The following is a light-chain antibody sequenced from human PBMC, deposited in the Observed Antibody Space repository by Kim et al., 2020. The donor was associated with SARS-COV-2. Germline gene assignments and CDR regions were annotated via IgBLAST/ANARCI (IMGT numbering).Light chain of an antibody. CDR2: NGS. V-gene: IGKV3-20*01. J-gene: IGKJ2*01. CDR1: QTVTSSY. Sequence: LSPGESATLSCRASQTVTSSYVAWYQHKPGQAPRLLMYNGSRRATGIPDRFSGSGSGTDFTLTISRLEPEDFAVYFCQQYGSAPQTFGQGTKLEI. CDR3: QQYGSAPQT.